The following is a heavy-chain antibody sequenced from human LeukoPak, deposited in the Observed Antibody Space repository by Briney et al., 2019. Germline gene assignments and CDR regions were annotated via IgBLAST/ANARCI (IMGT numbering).Heavy chain of an antibody. CDR2: ISGSGGST. CDR3: AKDRSGMATAYYFDY. D-gene: IGHD5-24*01. CDR1: GFTFSSYA. Sequence: PGGSLRLSCAASGFTFSSYAMSWVHQAPGKGLEWVSAISGSGGSTYYADSVKGRFTISRDNSKNTLYLQMNSLRAEDTAVYYCAKDRSGMATAYYFDYWGQGTLVTVSS. V-gene: IGHV3-23*01. J-gene: IGHJ4*02.